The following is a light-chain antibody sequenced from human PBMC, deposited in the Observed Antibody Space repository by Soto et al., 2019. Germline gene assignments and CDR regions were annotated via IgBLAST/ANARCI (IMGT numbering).Light chain of an antibody. J-gene: IGKJ4*01. CDR3: QQFESFPLH. Sequence: EIVLTQSPGTLSLSPGERATLSCRASQSIRSTYLAWYQQRPGQAPRLLIYGASSRAAGIPDRFSGSGSGTNLTLHIHRVEPEDSAVYCCQQFESFPLHFGGGTKVEIK. CDR1: QSIRSTY. CDR2: GAS. V-gene: IGKV3-20*01.